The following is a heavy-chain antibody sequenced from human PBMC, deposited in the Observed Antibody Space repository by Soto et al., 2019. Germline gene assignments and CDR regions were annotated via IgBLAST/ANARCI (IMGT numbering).Heavy chain of an antibody. J-gene: IGHJ4*02. CDR3: VKGKESGYRGAFDS. CDR2: VSGSGSSP. D-gene: IGHD5-18*01. V-gene: IGHV3-23*01. Sequence: LRLSCAATGFNFGSYAMGWVRQAPGKGLEWVSGVSGSGSSPYYADSVKGRLTISKGKSKNTLYLDLNNLRSEDTAVYFCVKGKESGYRGAFDSWGQGTMVTVSS. CDR1: GFNFGSYA.